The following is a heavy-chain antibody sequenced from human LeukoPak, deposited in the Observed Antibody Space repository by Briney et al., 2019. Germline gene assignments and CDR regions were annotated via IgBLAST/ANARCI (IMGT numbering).Heavy chain of an antibody. D-gene: IGHD5-24*01. Sequence: SETLSLTCTVSGGSISSSSYYWGWIRQPPGKGLEWIGSIYYSGSTYYNPSLKSRVTISVDTSKNQFSLKLSSVTAADTAVYYCAREMATINDAFDIWGQGTMVTVSS. CDR3: AREMATINDAFDI. J-gene: IGHJ3*02. CDR1: GGSISSSSYY. CDR2: IYYSGST. V-gene: IGHV4-39*07.